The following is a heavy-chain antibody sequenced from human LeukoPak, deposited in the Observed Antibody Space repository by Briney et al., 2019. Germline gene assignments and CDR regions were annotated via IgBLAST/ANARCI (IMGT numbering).Heavy chain of an antibody. CDR1: GGSISSGDYY. D-gene: IGHD2-2*01. CDR3: ARGVGYCSSTSCHDAFDI. CDR2: IYHSGST. Sequence: SQTLSLTCTVSGGSISSGDYYWSWIRQPPGKGLEWIGYIYHSGSTYYNPSLKSRVTISVDRSKNQFSLKLSSVTAADTAVYYCARGVGYCSSTSCHDAFDIWGQGTMVTVSS. V-gene: IGHV4-30-4*08. J-gene: IGHJ3*02.